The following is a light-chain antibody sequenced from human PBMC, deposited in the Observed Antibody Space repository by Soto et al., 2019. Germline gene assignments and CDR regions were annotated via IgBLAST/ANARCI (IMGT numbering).Light chain of an antibody. V-gene: IGKV3-20*01. J-gene: IGKJ1*01. CDR1: QRISSTF. Sequence: EIVLTQSPGTLSLSPGERASLSCRASQRISSTFLAWYQQKPGQAPRLLIYGASSRATGIPDRFSGSGSGTDFTLTISRLEAEDFAMYYCQQCGGSPTLVQGTKVEVK. CDR2: GAS. CDR3: QQCGGSPT.